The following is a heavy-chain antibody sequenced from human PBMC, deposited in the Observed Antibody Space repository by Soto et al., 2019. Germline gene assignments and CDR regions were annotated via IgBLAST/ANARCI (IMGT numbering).Heavy chain of an antibody. J-gene: IGHJ4*02. CDR3: AKEGGLSGSYYISSSYYFDY. D-gene: IGHD1-26*01. V-gene: IGHV3-30*18. CDR2: ISYDGSNT. Sequence: QVQLVESGGGVVQPGRSLRLSCVASGFTFSSYGMQWVRQAPGKGLEWVAIISYDGSNTYYADSVKGRFTISRDNSKNTLYLQMTSLRAEDTSVYYCAKEGGLSGSYYISSSYYFDYWGQGTLVTVSS. CDR1: GFTFSSYG.